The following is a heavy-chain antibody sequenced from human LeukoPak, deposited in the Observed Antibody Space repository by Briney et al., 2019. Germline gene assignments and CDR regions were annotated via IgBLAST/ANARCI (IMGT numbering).Heavy chain of an antibody. V-gene: IGHV3-21*01. CDR3: ARDFDAFDI. Sequence: GGSLRLSCAISGFTFSNYSMNWVRQAPGKGLEWVSSISSGSSYIYYADSVKGRFTISRDNAKNSLYLQMNSVRAEDTAVYYCARDFDAFDIWGQGTMVTVSS. J-gene: IGHJ3*02. CDR1: GFTFSNYS. CDR2: ISSGSSYI.